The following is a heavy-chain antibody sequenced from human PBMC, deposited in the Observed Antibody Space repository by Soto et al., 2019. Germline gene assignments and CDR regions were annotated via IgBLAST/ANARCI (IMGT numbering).Heavy chain of an antibody. V-gene: IGHV1-3*01. CDR2: INAGNGNT. D-gene: IGHD3-3*01. J-gene: IGHJ4*02. CDR3: ARVSITIFGVVIYPHFDY. CDR1: GYTFTSYA. Sequence: ASVKVSCKASGYTFTSYAMHWVRQAPGQRLEWMGWINAGNGNTKYSQKFQGRVTLTRETSASTAYMELSSLRSAATAAYYCARVSITIFGVVIYPHFDYWGQGTLVTVSS.